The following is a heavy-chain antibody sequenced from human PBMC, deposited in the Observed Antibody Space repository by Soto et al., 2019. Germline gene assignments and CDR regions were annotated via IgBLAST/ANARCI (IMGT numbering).Heavy chain of an antibody. V-gene: IGHV3-23*01. Sequence: EVQLLESGGGLVQPGGSLRLSCAASGFTLSNYAMTWVRQAPGKGLEWVSTIGLSGYDTFYADSVKGRFTISRDTSKNTLYLQMNSLRVGDTALYYCARDRSAWTSSEPLYWGQGTLITVSS. J-gene: IGHJ4*02. CDR3: ARDRSAWTSSEPLY. D-gene: IGHD2-2*01. CDR2: IGLSGYDT. CDR1: GFTLSNYA.